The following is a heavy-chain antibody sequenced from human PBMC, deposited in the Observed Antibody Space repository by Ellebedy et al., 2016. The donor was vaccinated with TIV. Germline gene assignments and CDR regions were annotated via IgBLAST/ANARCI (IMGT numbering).Heavy chain of an antibody. CDR2: TYYTGST. J-gene: IGHJ4*02. Sequence: SETLPLTCTVSGGSMTSFYWNWLRQPPGKGLEWLGYTYYTGSTNYKPSLKSRLAISIDRAKNQFSLNLTSVTAADTAVYYCARATTVMVSRRFEYWGQGILVTVSP. D-gene: IGHD5-18*01. CDR3: ARATTVMVSRRFEY. V-gene: IGHV4-59*01. CDR1: GGSMTSFY.